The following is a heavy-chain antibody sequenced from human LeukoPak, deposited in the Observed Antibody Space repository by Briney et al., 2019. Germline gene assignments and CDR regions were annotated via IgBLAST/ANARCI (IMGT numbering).Heavy chain of an antibody. CDR3: ARDLKGQTDP. CDR2: IYYSGST. V-gene: IGHV4-59*01. CDR1: GGSISSYY. J-gene: IGHJ5*02. Sequence: PSETLSLTCTVSGGSISSYYWSWIRQPPGKGLEWIGYIYYSGSTNYNPSLKSRVTISVDTSKNQFSLKLSSVTAADTAVYYCARDLKGQTDPWGQGTLVTVSS.